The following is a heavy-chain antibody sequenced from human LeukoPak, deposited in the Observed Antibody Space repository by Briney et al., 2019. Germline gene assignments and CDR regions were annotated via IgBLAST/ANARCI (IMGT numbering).Heavy chain of an antibody. V-gene: IGHV3-23*01. CDR2: IGGRGDRT. CDR1: GFTFSNYG. D-gene: IGHD3-10*02. Sequence: PGGSLRLSCAASGFTFSNYGMDWVRQAPGKGLEWVSGIGGRGDRTYFADSVKGRFAISRDNSKNTMYLQMNSLRAEDTAVYYCAELGITMIGGVWGKGTTVTISS. J-gene: IGHJ6*04. CDR3: AELGITMIGGV.